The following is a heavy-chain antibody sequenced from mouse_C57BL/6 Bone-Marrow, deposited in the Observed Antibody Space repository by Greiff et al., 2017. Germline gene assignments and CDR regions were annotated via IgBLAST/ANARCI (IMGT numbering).Heavy chain of an antibody. Sequence: QVQLQQPGAELVKPGASVKLSCKASGYTFTSYWMHWVKQRPGQGLEWIGMIHPNSGSTNYNEKFKSKATLTVDKSSSTAYMQLSSLTSEDSAVYYCARNNYSNYPFADWGQGTLVTVSA. J-gene: IGHJ3*01. CDR3: ARNNYSNYPFAD. V-gene: IGHV1-64*01. CDR2: IHPNSGST. CDR1: GYTFTSYW. D-gene: IGHD2-5*01.